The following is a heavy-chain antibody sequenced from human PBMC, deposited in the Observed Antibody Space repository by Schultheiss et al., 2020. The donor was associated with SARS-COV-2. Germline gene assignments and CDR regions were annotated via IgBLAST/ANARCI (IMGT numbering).Heavy chain of an antibody. D-gene: IGHD4-17*01. Sequence: GGSLRLSCAASGFTFSDYYMSWIRQAPGKGLEWVSYISSRGDSTYNADSVKGRFTISRDNAKNSLYLQMNSLRAEDTAVYYCARELTTVTTTFDYWGQGTLVTVSS. CDR1: GFTFSDYY. V-gene: IGHV3-11*04. CDR3: ARELTTVTTTFDY. CDR2: ISSRGDST. J-gene: IGHJ4*02.